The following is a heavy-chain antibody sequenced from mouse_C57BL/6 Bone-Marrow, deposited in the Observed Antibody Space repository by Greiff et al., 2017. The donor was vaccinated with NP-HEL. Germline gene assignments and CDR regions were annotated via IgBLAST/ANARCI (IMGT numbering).Heavy chain of an antibody. D-gene: IGHD4-1*01. J-gene: IGHJ1*03. CDR1: GYSITSGYY. V-gene: IGHV3-6*01. CDR2: ISYDGSN. Sequence: VQLKESGPGLVKPSQSLSLTCSVTGYSITSGYYWNWIRQFPGNKLEWMGYISYDGSNNYNPSLKNRISITRDTSKNQFFLKLNSVTTEDTATYYCARAPSNWDGYFDVWGTGTTVTVSS. CDR3: ARAPSNWDGYFDV.